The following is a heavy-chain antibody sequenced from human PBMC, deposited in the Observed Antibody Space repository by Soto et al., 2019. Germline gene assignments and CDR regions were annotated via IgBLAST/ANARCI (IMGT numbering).Heavy chain of an antibody. CDR2: ISYDGSNK. CDR1: GFTFSSYA. J-gene: IGHJ4*02. V-gene: IGHV3-30-3*01. Sequence: QVQLVESGGGVVQPGRSLRLSCAASGFTFSSYAMHWVRQAPGKGLEWVAVISYDGSNKYYADSVKGRFTISRDNSKKTLYLQMNSLRAEDTAVYYCARDKAQYSSRLGGLDYWGQGTLVTVSS. CDR3: ARDKAQYSSRLGGLDY. D-gene: IGHD6-13*01.